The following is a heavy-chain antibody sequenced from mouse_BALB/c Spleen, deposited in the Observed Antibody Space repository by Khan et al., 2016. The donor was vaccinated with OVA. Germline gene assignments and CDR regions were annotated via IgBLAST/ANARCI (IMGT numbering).Heavy chain of an antibody. CDR1: GYTFTRSW. CDR2: IYPGNSDT. V-gene: IGHV1-5*01. Sequence: VQLKESGTVLARPGASVKMSCKVSGYTFTRSWMHWVKQRPGQGLEWIGAIYPGNSDTNYNEKFKGKAKLTAVTSTSTSYMELSSLTNEDSAVYSCTRRNWDVAWFAYWGQGTLVTVSA. J-gene: IGHJ3*01. CDR3: TRRNWDVAWFAY. D-gene: IGHD4-1*01.